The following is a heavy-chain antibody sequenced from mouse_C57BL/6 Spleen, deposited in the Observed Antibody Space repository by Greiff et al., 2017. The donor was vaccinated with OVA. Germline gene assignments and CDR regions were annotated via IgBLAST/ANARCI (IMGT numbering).Heavy chain of an antibody. Sequence: VMLVESGPGLVQPSQSLSITCTVSGFSLTSYGVHWVRQPPGKGLEWLGVIWSGGSTDYNAAFISRLSISKDNSKSQVFFKMNSLQADDTAIYYCAKTLYGSSSLAYWGQGTLVTVSA. J-gene: IGHJ3*01. CDR2: IWSGGST. CDR1: GFSLTSYG. CDR3: AKTLYGSSSLAY. V-gene: IGHV2-4*01. D-gene: IGHD1-1*01.